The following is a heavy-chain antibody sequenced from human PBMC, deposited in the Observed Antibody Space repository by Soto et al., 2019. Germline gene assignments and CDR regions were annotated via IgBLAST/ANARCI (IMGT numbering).Heavy chain of an antibody. CDR2: IGSSSVTI. CDR3: ARVPSSDWAYFLAF. V-gene: IGHV3-48*01. D-gene: IGHD6-19*01. Sequence: GGSLRLSWADASVKGQDLRSPHLNNVAGKGLEWISCIGSSSVTIFHADSVKGRFTISRDSAKISLYLQMNSLRAEDTAMYYCARVPSSDWAYFLAFLGPGTLVTVSS. CDR1: SVKGQDLR. J-gene: IGHJ4*02.